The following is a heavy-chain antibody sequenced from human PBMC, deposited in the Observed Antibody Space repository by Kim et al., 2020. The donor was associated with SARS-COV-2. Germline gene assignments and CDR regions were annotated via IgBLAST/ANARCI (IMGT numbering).Heavy chain of an antibody. D-gene: IGHD1-1*01. Sequence: FADSVKGRFTISRDNAKNSLYLQMNSLRAEDTAVYYCAREAVEMGTSADYWGQGTLVTVSS. CDR3: AREAVEMGTSADY. V-gene: IGHV3-11*05. J-gene: IGHJ4*02.